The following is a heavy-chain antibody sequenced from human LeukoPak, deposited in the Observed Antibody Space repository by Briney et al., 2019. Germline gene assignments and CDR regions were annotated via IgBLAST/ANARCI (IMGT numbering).Heavy chain of an antibody. CDR2: IYYSGST. V-gene: IGHV4-39*01. CDR3: ARNHTHEGYGYYFDY. D-gene: IGHD5-18*01. J-gene: IGHJ4*02. CDR1: GDSISSSISY. Sequence: SETLSLTCTVSGDSISSSISYWGWIRQPPGKGLEWIGSIYYSGSTHYNPSLKSRVIISADTSKNQFSLRLSSVTAADTAVYYCARNHTHEGYGYYFDYWGQGTLITVSS.